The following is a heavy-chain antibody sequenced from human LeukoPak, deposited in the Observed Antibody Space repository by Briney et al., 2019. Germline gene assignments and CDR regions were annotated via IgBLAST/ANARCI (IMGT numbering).Heavy chain of an antibody. CDR3: ARLYKIVSRPYYYYYYMDV. CDR2: IYYSGST. V-gene: IGHV4-39*07. J-gene: IGHJ6*03. CDR1: GDSISSSTYY. D-gene: IGHD2/OR15-2a*01. Sequence: SETLSLTCSVSGDSISSSTYYWGWIRQPPGKGLEWIGNIYYSGSTYYNPSLKSRVTISVDTSKNQFSLKLSSVTAADTAVYYCARLYKIVSRPYYYYYYMDVWGKGTTVTISS.